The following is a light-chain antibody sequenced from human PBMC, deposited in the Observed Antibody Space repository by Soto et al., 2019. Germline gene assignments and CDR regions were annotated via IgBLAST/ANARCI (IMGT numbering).Light chain of an antibody. V-gene: IGLV2-14*01. CDR1: SSDVGFYNY. J-gene: IGLJ1*01. Sequence: QSALTQPASVSGSPGQSITISCTGTSSDVGFYNYVSWYQQHPGKAPKLMIYDVSNRPSGVSNRFSGSKSGNTASLTISGLQAEDEADYYCSSYTSSSTPYVFGTGTKVTV. CDR3: SSYTSSSTPYV. CDR2: DVS.